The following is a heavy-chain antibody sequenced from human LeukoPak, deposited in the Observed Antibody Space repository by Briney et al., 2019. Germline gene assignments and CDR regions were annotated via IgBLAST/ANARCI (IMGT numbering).Heavy chain of an antibody. Sequence: GGSLRLSCAASGFTFSSYAMSWVRQAPGTGLERISAINGGAYSTSYADSVKGRFTISRNNSKNTLYLQMNSLRAEDTAVYYCARNSSGFKLGDAFDIWGQGTMVTVSS. J-gene: IGHJ3*02. D-gene: IGHD3-22*01. CDR1: GFTFSSYA. CDR3: ARNSSGFKLGDAFDI. V-gene: IGHV3-23*01. CDR2: INGGAYST.